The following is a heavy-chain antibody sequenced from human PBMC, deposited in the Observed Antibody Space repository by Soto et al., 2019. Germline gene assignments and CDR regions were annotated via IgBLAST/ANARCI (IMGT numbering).Heavy chain of an antibody. CDR1: GFTFSWYD. V-gene: IGHV3-13*01. Sequence: EVQLLESGGGLVQPGGSLRLSCGASGFTFSWYDIHWVRQVAGKGLEWVSAIDIGGDTYYPGSVKGRFTISRENAKNYSYLQMKRLRAGDTAVYFCARGCRSGGSGYGGFDIWRQGPMVAVSS. J-gene: IGHJ3*02. D-gene: IGHD2-15*01. CDR2: IDIGGDT. CDR3: ARGCRSGGSGYGGFDI.